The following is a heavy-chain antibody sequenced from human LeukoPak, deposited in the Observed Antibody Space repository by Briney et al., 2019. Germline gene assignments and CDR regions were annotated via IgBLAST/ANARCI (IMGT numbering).Heavy chain of an antibody. V-gene: IGHV4-59*08. CDR1: GGSISNYY. J-gene: IGHJ3*02. CDR3: ARAPYNWNDYAFDI. CDR2: IYYSGST. Sequence: SETPSLTCNVSGGSISNYYWSWIRQPPGKGLEWIGYIYYSGSTDYNPSLKSRVTILVDTSKNQFSLKLSSVTAADTAVYYCARAPYNWNDYAFDIWGQGTMVTVSS. D-gene: IGHD1-20*01.